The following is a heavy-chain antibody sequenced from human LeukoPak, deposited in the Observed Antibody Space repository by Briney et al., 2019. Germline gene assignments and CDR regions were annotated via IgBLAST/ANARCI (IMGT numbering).Heavy chain of an antibody. CDR3: AKRSGYTTGWFFDF. CDR2: ISGSGDNT. CDR1: GFTFSSYA. D-gene: IGHD6-19*01. V-gene: IGHV3-23*01. Sequence: GGSLRLSCAASGFTFSSYAMSWVRQAPGKGLEWVSSISGSGDNTYYAESVKGRFTISRDNSENTLFLQMNSLRAEDTAVFYCAKRSGYTTGWFFDFWGQGTLVTVSS. J-gene: IGHJ4*02.